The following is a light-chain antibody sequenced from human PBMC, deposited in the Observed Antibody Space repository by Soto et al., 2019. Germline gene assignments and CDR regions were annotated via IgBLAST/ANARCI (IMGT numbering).Light chain of an antibody. CDR2: ATS. Sequence: EFVLTQSPGTLSLSPGERATLSCRASQSVSSDLAWYQQKPGQTPRLLIYATSTRATGIPARFSGSGSGTEFTLTISSLQSEDFAVYYCQHYNNWPLTFGGGTKVDIK. CDR3: QHYNNWPLT. J-gene: IGKJ4*01. V-gene: IGKV3-15*01. CDR1: QSVSSD.